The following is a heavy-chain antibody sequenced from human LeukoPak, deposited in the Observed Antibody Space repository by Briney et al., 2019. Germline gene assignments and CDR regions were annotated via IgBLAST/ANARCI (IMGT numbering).Heavy chain of an antibody. D-gene: IGHD1-26*01. CDR3: ARDKREPRYAFDI. CDR1: GYTFTGYY. Sequence: ASVKVSCKASGYTFTGYYMHWVRQAPGQGLEWMGWINPNSGGTNYAQKFQGRVTMTTDTSTSTAYMELSSLRSEDTAVYYCARDKREPRYAFDIWGQGTMVTVSS. CDR2: INPNSGGT. V-gene: IGHV1-2*02. J-gene: IGHJ3*02.